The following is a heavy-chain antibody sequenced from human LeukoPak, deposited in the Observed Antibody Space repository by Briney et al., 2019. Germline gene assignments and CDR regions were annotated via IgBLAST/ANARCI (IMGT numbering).Heavy chain of an antibody. CDR2: IIPIFGTA. CDR3: ARDEVLRYFDYYYSMDV. D-gene: IGHD3-9*01. V-gene: IGHV1-69*13. CDR1: GGTFSSYA. Sequence: ASVKVSCKASGGTFSSYAISWVRQAPGQGLEWMGGIIPIFGTANYAQKFQGRVTITADESTSTAYMELSSLRSEDTAVYYCARDEVLRYFDYYYSMDVWGQGTTVTVSS. J-gene: IGHJ6*02.